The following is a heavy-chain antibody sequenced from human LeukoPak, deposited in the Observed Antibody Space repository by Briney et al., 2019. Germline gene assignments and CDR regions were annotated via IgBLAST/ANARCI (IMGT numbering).Heavy chain of an antibody. CDR3: ARAITMVRGVIMGFDP. D-gene: IGHD3-10*01. V-gene: IGHV4-30-4*01. Sequence: SETLSLTCTVSGGSISSGDYYWSWIRQPPGKGLEWIGYIYYSGSTYYNPSLKSRVTISVDTSKNQFSLKLSSVTAADTAVYYCARAITMVRGVIMGFDPWGQGTLVTVSS. CDR2: IYYSGST. J-gene: IGHJ5*02. CDR1: GGSISSGDYY.